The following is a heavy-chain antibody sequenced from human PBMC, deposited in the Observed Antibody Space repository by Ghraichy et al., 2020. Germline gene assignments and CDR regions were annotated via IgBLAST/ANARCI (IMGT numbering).Heavy chain of an antibody. Sequence: GESLNISCAASGFTFGSYGMHWVRQAPGKGLEWVAVISYDGSNKYYADSVKGRFTISRDNSKNTLYLQMNSLRAEDTAVYYCAKEEDYYDSSGYYLSGYFDYWGQGTLVTVSS. J-gene: IGHJ4*02. CDR2: ISYDGSNK. V-gene: IGHV3-30*18. D-gene: IGHD3-22*01. CDR1: GFTFGSYG. CDR3: AKEEDYYDSSGYYLSGYFDY.